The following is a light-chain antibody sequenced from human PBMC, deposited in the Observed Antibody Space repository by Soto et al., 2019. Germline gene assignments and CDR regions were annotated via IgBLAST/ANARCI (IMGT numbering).Light chain of an antibody. CDR3: QQYGSSPALT. Sequence: EIVLTQSPGTLSLSPGERATLSCRASQSVSSSYLAWYQQKPGQAPRLLIYGASSRATGIPDRFSGSGSGTAFTLTISRLAPEDFGVYSCQQYGSSPALTFGGGTNVEIK. CDR1: QSVSSSY. CDR2: GAS. J-gene: IGKJ4*01. V-gene: IGKV3-20*01.